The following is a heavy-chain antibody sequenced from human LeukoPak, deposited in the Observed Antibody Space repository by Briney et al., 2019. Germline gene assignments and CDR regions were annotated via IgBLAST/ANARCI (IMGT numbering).Heavy chain of an antibody. CDR1: GFTFSDYY. V-gene: IGHV3-11*01. CDR3: AREGAYSSTWYSFDY. D-gene: IGHD6-13*01. CDR2: ISSSGSTT. Sequence: GGSLRLSCAASGFTFSDYYMSCIRQAPGKGLEWVSYISSSGSTTHYADSMKGRFTISRDNAKNSLYLQMNSLRAEDTAVYYCAREGAYSSTWYSFDYWGQGTLVTVSS. J-gene: IGHJ4*02.